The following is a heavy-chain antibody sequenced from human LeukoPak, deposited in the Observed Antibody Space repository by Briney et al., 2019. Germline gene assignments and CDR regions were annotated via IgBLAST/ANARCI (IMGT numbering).Heavy chain of an antibody. CDR3: ARRFRD. CDR1: GLTFSGFE. CDR2: IRGDGPTK. D-gene: IGHD5-24*01. J-gene: IGHJ4*02. Sequence: GGSLRLSCVGSGLTFSGFEMNWVRQAPGKGLEWVSYIRGDGPTKTYADSVKGRFTISRDNAKNALYLQMNSLRAEDTAIYYCARRFRDWGQGTLVTVSS. V-gene: IGHV3-48*03.